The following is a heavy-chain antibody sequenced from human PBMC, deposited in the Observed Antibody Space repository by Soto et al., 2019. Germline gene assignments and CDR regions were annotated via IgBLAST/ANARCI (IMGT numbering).Heavy chain of an antibody. V-gene: IGHV1-46*01. CDR3: ARVSQYRVPGY. CDR2: INPISGNT. CDR1: GYSFTSYY. J-gene: IGHJ4*02. Sequence: ASVKVSCKASGYSFTSYYMHWVRQAPGQGLEWMGVINPISGNTNYAQKFQGRLTMTRDTSTSTVYMELSRLRSEDTAIYFCARVSQYRVPGYWGQGTLVTVSS. D-gene: IGHD5-18*01.